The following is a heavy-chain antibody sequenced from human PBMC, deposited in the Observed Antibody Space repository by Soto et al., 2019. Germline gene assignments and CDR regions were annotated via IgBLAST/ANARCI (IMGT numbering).Heavy chain of an antibody. J-gene: IGHJ4*02. CDR1: GFTFSSYA. V-gene: IGHV3-23*01. D-gene: IGHD1-7*01. Sequence: EVQLLESGGGLVQPGGSLRLSCAASGFTFSSYAMSWVRQAPGKGLEWVSAINGSGGSTYYADSVKGRFTISRDNSKNTLYLQMNSLRAEDTAVYYCAKAYNWNYGSHDYWGQGTLVTVSS. CDR2: INGSGGST. CDR3: AKAYNWNYGSHDY.